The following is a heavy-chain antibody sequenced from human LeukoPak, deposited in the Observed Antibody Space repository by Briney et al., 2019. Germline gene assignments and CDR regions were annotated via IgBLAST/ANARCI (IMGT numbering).Heavy chain of an antibody. CDR1: GFTFSSYS. CDR3: ARGYSSAWNDPFDY. Sequence: GRSLRLSCAAYGFTFSSYSMHRVRQAPGKGLEWVAVISYDGSNKYYADSVKGRFTISRDHSKNTLYLQMNSLRGEDTAVYYCARGYSSAWNDPFDYWGQGTLVSVSS. CDR2: ISYDGSNK. J-gene: IGHJ4*02. V-gene: IGHV3-30*04. D-gene: IGHD6-19*01.